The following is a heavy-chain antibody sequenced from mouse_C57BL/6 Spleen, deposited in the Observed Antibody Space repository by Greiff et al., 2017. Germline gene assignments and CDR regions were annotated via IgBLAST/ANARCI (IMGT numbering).Heavy chain of an antibody. CDR2: ISDGGSYT. V-gene: IGHV5-4*03. CDR3: ARGGDYYGSSPYYFDY. J-gene: IGHJ2*01. CDR1: GFTFSSYA. D-gene: IGHD1-1*01. Sequence: DVKLVESGGGLVKPGGSLKLSCAASGFTFSSYAMSWVRQTPEKRLEWVATISDGGSYTYYPDNVKGRFTISRDNAKNNLYLQMSHLKSEDTAMYYCARGGDYYGSSPYYFDYWGQGTTLTVSS.